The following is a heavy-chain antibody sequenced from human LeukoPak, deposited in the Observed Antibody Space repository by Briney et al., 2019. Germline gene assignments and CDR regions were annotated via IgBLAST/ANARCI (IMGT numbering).Heavy chain of an antibody. J-gene: IGHJ4*02. V-gene: IGHV1-3*04. CDR3: ARGYSYGYSFFDY. CDR2: INTGNGNT. D-gene: IGHD5-18*01. Sequence: ASVKVSCTASGYTFTSYAMNWVRQAPGQRLEWMGWINTGNGNTKYSQKFQGRVTITRDTSASTAYMELSSLRSEDTAVYYCARGYSYGYSFFDYWGQGTLVTVSS. CDR1: GYTFTSYA.